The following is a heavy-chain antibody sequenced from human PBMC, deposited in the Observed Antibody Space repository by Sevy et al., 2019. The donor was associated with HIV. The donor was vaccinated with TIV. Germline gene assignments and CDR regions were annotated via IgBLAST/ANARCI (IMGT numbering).Heavy chain of an antibody. Sequence: ASVKVSCKASGYTFTGYYMHWVRQAPGQGLEWMGWINPNSGGTNYAQKFQGRVTMTRDTSISTAYMELSRLRSDATAVYYCARDQAVAGTNKFHQAKQHWFDPWGQGTLVTVSS. CDR3: ARDQAVAGTNKFHQAKQHWFDP. J-gene: IGHJ5*02. D-gene: IGHD6-19*01. CDR1: GYTFTGYY. CDR2: INPNSGGT. V-gene: IGHV1-2*02.